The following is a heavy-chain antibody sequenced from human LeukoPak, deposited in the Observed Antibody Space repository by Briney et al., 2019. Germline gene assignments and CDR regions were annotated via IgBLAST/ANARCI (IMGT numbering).Heavy chain of an antibody. Sequence: GGSLRLSCAASGFTFSSYSMNWVRQAPGKGLEWVSYISSCSSTIYYADSVKGRFTISRDNAKNSLYLQMNSLRAEDTAVYYCAREILDWGQGTLVTVSS. CDR3: AREILD. J-gene: IGHJ4*02. CDR1: GFTFSSYS. V-gene: IGHV3-48*01. CDR2: ISSCSSTI.